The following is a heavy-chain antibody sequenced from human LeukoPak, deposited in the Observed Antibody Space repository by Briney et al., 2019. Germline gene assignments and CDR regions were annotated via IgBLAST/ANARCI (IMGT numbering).Heavy chain of an antibody. V-gene: IGHV3-23*01. J-gene: IGHJ4*02. CDR2: ISGSGGST. CDR3: AKHYYASGSSRFDY. CDR1: GLTFNSYA. D-gene: IGHD3-10*01. Sequence: GGSLRLSCAASGLTFNSYAMSWVRQAPGKGLEWVSAISGSGGSTYYADSGKGRFTISRDNSKNTLYLQMDSLRAEDTAVYYCAKHYYASGSSRFDYWGQGTLVTVSS.